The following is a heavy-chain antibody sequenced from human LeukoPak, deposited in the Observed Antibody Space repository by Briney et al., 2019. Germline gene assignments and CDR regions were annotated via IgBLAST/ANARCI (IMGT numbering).Heavy chain of an antibody. CDR1: GFTFSNAW. CDR2: IKSKNDGGAT. V-gene: IGHV3-15*01. D-gene: IGHD4-11*01. J-gene: IGHJ4*02. CDR3: TTGDYSNDF. Sequence: PGGSLRLSCAASGFTFSNAWMSWVRQAPGKGREWVGRIKSKNDGGATDYAAPVKGRFTLSRDDSKNTLYLQMNSLKPEDTAVYYCTTGDYSNDFWGQGTLVTVSS.